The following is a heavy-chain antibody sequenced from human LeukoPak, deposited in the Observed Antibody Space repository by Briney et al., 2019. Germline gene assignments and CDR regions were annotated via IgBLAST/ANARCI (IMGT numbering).Heavy chain of an antibody. J-gene: IGHJ3*02. Sequence: SETLSLTCTVSGGSISSGSYYWSWIRQPAGKGLEWIGRIYTSGSTNYNPSLKSRVTISVDTSKNQFSLKLSSVTAADTAVYYCARPRTSGWYFGAFDIWGQGTMVTVSS. CDR2: IYTSGST. V-gene: IGHV4-61*02. CDR3: ARPRTSGWYFGAFDI. CDR1: GGSISSGSYY. D-gene: IGHD6-19*01.